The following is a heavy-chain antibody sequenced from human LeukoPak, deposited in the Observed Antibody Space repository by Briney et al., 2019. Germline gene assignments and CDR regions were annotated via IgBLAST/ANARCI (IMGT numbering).Heavy chain of an antibody. J-gene: IGHJ4*02. V-gene: IGHV3-66*01. CDR1: GFTVSSNY. CDR2: IYSGGTT. D-gene: IGHD5-18*01. Sequence: GGSLRLSCAASGFTVSSNYMSWVRQAPGKGLEWVSVIYSGGTTYYADSVKGRFTISRDNSKNTLHLQMNSLRAEDTAVYYCARDRYSYAHAAHWGQGTLVTVSS. CDR3: ARDRYSYAHAAH.